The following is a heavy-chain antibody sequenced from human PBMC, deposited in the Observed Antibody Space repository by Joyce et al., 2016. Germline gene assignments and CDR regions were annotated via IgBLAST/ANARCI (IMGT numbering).Heavy chain of an antibody. Sequence: QVQLVQSGAEVKNPGASVKVSCKSSGYTFTDHYVHGVRQAPGQGLEWMGWINPKNGGTKYAQSFQGRGTMTRNTSSSTVYMELSSLRSDDTAMYFCGRDLGYRPPSKAVWTKHFDSWGQGALVTVSS. D-gene: IGHD3/OR15-3a*01. J-gene: IGHJ4*02. CDR3: GRDLGYRPPSKAVWTKHFDS. CDR1: GYTFTDHY. V-gene: IGHV1-2*02. CDR2: INPKNGGT.